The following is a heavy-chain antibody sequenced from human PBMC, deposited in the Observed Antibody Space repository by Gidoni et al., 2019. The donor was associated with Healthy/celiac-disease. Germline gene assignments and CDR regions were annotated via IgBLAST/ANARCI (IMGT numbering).Heavy chain of an antibody. CDR3: ARDPYGSYYFDY. D-gene: IGHD3-16*01. Sequence: QVQLVESGGGVVQPGRSLSLSCAASGFTFSSYGMHWVRQAPGKGLEWVAVIWYYGSNKYYADSVKGRFTISRDNSKNTLYLKMNSPRAEDTAVYYCARDPYGSYYFDYWGQGTLVTVSS. V-gene: IGHV3-33*01. CDR2: IWYYGSNK. CDR1: GFTFSSYG. J-gene: IGHJ4*02.